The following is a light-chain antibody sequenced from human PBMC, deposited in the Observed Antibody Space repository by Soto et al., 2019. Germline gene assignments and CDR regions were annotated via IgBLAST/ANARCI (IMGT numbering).Light chain of an antibody. CDR3: QHYNYWPYT. J-gene: IGKJ2*01. Sequence: EIVLTRSRATPSAYQGERGTLSCGASQTVGVRLALYQHKPGQAPRLLIYEASNRATGVPARFSGSGSGTVFTLTISSLQSEDFAVYYCQHYNYWPYTFGQGTKVDIK. V-gene: IGKV3-15*01. CDR1: QTVGVR. CDR2: EAS.